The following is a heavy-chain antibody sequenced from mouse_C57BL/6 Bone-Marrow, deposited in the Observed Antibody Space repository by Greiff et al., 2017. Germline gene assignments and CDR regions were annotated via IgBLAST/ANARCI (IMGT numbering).Heavy chain of an antibody. J-gene: IGHJ2*01. CDR1: GFTFSDYG. CDR2: ISSGSSTI. CDR3: ARMNYVGDFDD. V-gene: IGHV5-17*01. D-gene: IGHD1-1*01. Sequence: EVHLVESGGGLVKPGGSLKLSCAASGFTFSDYGMHWVRQAPEQGLEWVAYISSGSSTIYYADTVKGRFTISRDNAKNTLFLQMTSLRSEDTAMDYCARMNYVGDFDDWGQGTTLTVSS.